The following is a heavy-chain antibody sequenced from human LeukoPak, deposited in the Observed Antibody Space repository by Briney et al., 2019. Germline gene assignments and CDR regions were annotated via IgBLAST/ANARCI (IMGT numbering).Heavy chain of an antibody. Sequence: APVKVSCKASGYTFTGYYMHWVRQAPGQGLEWMGRIIPILGIANYAQKFQGRVTITADKSTSTAYMELSSLRSEDTAVYYCASPNPGDAFDIWGQGTMVTVSS. J-gene: IGHJ3*02. D-gene: IGHD1-14*01. CDR1: GYTFTGYY. V-gene: IGHV1-69*02. CDR2: IIPILGIA. CDR3: ASPNPGDAFDI.